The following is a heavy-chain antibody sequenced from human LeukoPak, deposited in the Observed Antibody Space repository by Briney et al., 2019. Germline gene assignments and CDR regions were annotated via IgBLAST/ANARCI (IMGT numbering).Heavy chain of an antibody. J-gene: IGHJ6*02. D-gene: IGHD1/OR15-1a*01. CDR3: ARGPFRKNKLPFYGMDV. Sequence: ASVKVSCKASGYTFTSYDINWVRQATGQGLEWMGWMNPNSGNTGYAQKFQGRVTMTRNTSISTAYMELSSLRSEDTAVYYCARGPFRKNKLPFYGMDVWGQGTTVTVSS. CDR2: MNPNSGNT. CDR1: GYTFTSYD. V-gene: IGHV1-8*01.